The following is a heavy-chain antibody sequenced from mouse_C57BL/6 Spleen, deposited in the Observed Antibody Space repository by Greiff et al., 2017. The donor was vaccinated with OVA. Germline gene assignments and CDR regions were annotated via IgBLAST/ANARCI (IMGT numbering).Heavy chain of an antibody. V-gene: IGHV2-2*01. D-gene: IGHD2-1*01. Sequence: VQLQESGPGLVQPSQSLSITCTVSGFSLTSYGVHWVRQSPGKGLEWLGVIWSGGSTDYNAAFISRLSISKDNSKSQVFFKMNSLQADDTAIYYCARNPRSEGNYYFDYWGQGTTLTVSS. CDR3: ARNPRSEGNYYFDY. CDR1: GFSLTSYG. J-gene: IGHJ2*01. CDR2: IWSGGST.